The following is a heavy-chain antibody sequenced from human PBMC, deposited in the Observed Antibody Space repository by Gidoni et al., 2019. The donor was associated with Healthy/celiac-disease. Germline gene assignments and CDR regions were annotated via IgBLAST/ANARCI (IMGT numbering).Heavy chain of an antibody. Sequence: QVQLVESGGGVVQPGRSLRLPWAASGFTFITFGIHWVRQAPAKGLGWVAVISYYGSNKYYADSVKGRFTISRDNSKNTLYLQMNSLRAEDTAVYYCAKDQGAGAPLYYYYGMDVWGQGTTVTVSS. J-gene: IGHJ6*02. CDR2: ISYYGSNK. V-gene: IGHV3-30*18. D-gene: IGHD1-26*01. CDR1: GFTFITFG. CDR3: AKDQGAGAPLYYYYGMDV.